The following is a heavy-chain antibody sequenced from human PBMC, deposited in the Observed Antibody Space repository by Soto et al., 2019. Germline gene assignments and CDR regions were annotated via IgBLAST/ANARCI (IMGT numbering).Heavy chain of an antibody. CDR2: ISSSSSYK. J-gene: IGHJ4*02. D-gene: IGHD4-17*01. V-gene: IGHV3-21*01. CDR1: GFTFSSYS. CDR3: ARSSTDYGDYVR. Sequence: EVQLVESGGGLVKPGGSLRLSCAASGFTFSSYSMNWVRQAPGKGLEWVSSISSSSSYKYYADSLKGRFTISRDNAKNTLYLQMNSLRAEDTAVYYCARSSTDYGDYVRWGQGTLVTVSS.